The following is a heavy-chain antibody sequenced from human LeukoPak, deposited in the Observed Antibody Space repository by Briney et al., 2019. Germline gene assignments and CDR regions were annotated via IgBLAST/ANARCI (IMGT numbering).Heavy chain of an antibody. J-gene: IGHJ4*02. CDR1: GGSISSSSYY. Sequence: SETLSLTCTVSGGSISSSSYYWGWIRQPPGKGLEWIGYIYYSGSTNYNPSLKSRVTISVDTSKNQFSLKLSSVTAADTAVYYCARQLRYCSGGSCPFYFDYWGQGTLVTVSS. V-gene: IGHV4-61*05. CDR2: IYYSGST. CDR3: ARQLRYCSGGSCPFYFDY. D-gene: IGHD2-15*01.